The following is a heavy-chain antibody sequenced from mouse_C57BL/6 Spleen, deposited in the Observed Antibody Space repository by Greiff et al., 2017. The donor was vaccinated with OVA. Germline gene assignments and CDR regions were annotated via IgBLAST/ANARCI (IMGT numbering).Heavy chain of an antibody. Sequence: EVQLQQSVAELVRPGASVKLSCTASGFNFNNYYMHWVKQRPEQGLEWIGRIDPANGNTKYTPKFQGKATLTADTSSNTAYLQLSSLTSEDTAIYYCARSNTAVRFDYWGQGTTLTVSS. J-gene: IGHJ2*01. CDR2: IDPANGNT. CDR3: ARSNTAVRFDY. V-gene: IGHV14-3*01. CDR1: GFNFNNYY. D-gene: IGHD5-2*01.